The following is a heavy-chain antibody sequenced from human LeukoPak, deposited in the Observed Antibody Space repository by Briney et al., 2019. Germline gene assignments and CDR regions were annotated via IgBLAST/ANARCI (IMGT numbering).Heavy chain of an antibody. CDR1: GGSISNGDYY. D-gene: IGHD3-22*01. V-gene: IGHV4-30-4*01. CDR3: ARTMRDYDSSGYYYLDAFDI. Sequence: PSQTLSLTCTVSGGSISNGDYYWSWIRQPPGKGLEWIGYIYYSGSTYYNPSLKSRVTISVDTPKNQFSLKLSSVTAADTAVYYCARTMRDYDSSGYYYLDAFDIWGQGTMVTVSS. J-gene: IGHJ3*02. CDR2: IYYSGST.